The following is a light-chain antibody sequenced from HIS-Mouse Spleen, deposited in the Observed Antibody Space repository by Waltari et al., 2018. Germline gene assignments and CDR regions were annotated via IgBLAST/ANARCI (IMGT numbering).Light chain of an antibody. CDR2: KDS. CDR3: LSADSSGTSV. Sequence: SYELTQPPSVSVSLGQMARITCSGEALPKTYAYWYQQKPGQFPVLVIYKDSERHSGIPERFSGSSSGTIVTLTISGVQAEDEADYYCLSADSSGTSVFGGGTKLTVL. J-gene: IGLJ2*01. CDR1: ALPKTY. V-gene: IGLV3-16*01.